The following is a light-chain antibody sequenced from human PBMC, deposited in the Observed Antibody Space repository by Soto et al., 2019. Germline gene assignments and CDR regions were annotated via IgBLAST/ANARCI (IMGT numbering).Light chain of an antibody. CDR3: KQYNNWPPIT. CDR1: QSVSSN. CDR2: DAS. V-gene: IGKV3-15*01. J-gene: IGKJ5*01. Sequence: EIVMTQSPATLSVSPGESATLSCRASQSVSSNLAWYQQRPGQAPRLLIYDASTRDAGIPARFSGSGSGTEFTLTISSLQSEDFAVYYCKQYNNWPPITFGQGTRLDIK.